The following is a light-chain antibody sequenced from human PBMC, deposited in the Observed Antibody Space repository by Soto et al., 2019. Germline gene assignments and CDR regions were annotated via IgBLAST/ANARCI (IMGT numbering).Light chain of an antibody. V-gene: IGKV3-15*01. J-gene: IGKJ5*01. CDR3: QQRNIWPPVT. CDR1: QSIRSY. CDR2: GVS. Sequence: EILMTQSPATLSVSPGERATLSCRASQSIRSYLAWYQQKPGQAPRLLIFGVSTRATGIPARFSGSGSGTDFTLTISSLEPEDSAIYYCQQRNIWPPVTFGQGTRLEN.